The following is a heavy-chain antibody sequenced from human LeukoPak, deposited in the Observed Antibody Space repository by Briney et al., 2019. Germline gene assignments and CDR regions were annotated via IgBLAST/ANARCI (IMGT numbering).Heavy chain of an antibody. V-gene: IGHV3-23*01. Sequence: GGSLRLSCAASGFTFSSYAMSWVRQAPGKGLEWVSAISGSGGSTYYADSVKGRFTISRDNSKNTLYLQMNSLRDEDTAVYYCAKSMTGSTFGGMDAWGQGTTVTVSS. CDR3: AKSMTGSTFGGMDA. CDR1: GFTFSSYA. J-gene: IGHJ6*02. D-gene: IGHD3-9*01. CDR2: ISGSGGST.